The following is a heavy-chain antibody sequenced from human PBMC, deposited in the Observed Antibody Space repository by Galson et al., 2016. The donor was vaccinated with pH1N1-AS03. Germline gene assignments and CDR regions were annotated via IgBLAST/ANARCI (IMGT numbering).Heavy chain of an antibody. V-gene: IGHV1-46*01. CDR1: GYTFTRYY. CDR3: VAYGSGTQAYFDY. D-gene: IGHD3-10*01. CDR2: IDPSGGGT. J-gene: IGHJ4*02. Sequence: SGYTFTRYYMHWVRQAPGQGLEWMGVIDPSGGGTTYAQKFHGRVTMTRDTSTTTAHMELSSLRSEDTAIYYCVAYGSGTQAYFDYWGQGTLVTVSS.